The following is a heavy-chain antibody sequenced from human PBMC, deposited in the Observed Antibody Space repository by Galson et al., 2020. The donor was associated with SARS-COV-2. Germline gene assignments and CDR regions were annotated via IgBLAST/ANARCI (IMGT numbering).Heavy chain of an antibody. CDR1: GFTFSGSA. J-gene: IGHJ4*02. V-gene: IGHV3-73*01. CDR3: TLPPYCSGGSCLDY. CDR2: LRSKANSYAT. Sequence: GGSLRLSCAASGFTFSGSAMHWVRQASGKGLEWVGRLRSKANSYATAYAASVKGRFTISRDDSKNTAYLQMNSLKTEDTAVYYCTLPPYCSGGSCLDYWGQGTLVTVSS. D-gene: IGHD2-15*01.